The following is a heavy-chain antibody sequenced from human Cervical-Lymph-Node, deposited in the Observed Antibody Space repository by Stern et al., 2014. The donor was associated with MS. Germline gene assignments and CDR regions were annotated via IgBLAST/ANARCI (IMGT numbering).Heavy chain of an antibody. V-gene: IGHV4-4*02. D-gene: IGHD3-10*01. CDR3: ARGPVDITMAGGFDS. CDR1: GGSISSDNW. Sequence: QVQLQESGPGLVKPSGTLSLTCAVSGGSISSDNWWSWVRQPTGKGLEWIGEIYHGGSTNYYPSLKSRVTISVDKSKNQFSLKLASVTAADTAVYYCARGPVDITMAGGFDSWGLGTLVTVSS. J-gene: IGHJ4*02. CDR2: IYHGGST.